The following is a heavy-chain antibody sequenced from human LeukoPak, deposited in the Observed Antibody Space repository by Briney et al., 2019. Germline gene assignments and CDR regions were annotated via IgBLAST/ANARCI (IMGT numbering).Heavy chain of an antibody. J-gene: IGHJ5*02. V-gene: IGHV1-46*01. Sequence: GALVKVSCKASGYTFTSYYMHWVRQALGQGLEWMGIINPSGGSTSYAQKFQGRVTMTRDTSTSTVYMELSSLRSEDTAVYYCARERITMVRGTQYNWFDPWGQGTLVTVSS. CDR3: ARERITMVRGTQYNWFDP. CDR2: INPSGGST. D-gene: IGHD3-10*01. CDR1: GYTFTSYY.